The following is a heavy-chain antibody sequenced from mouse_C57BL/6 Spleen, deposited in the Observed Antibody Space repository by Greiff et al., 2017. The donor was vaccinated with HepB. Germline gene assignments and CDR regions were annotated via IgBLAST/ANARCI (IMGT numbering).Heavy chain of an antibody. V-gene: IGHV1-64*01. CDR1: GYTFTSYW. CDR2: IHPNSGST. J-gene: IGHJ1*03. Sequence: QVHVKQPGAELVKPGASVKLSCKASGYTFTSYWMHWVKQRPGQGLEWIGMIHPNSGSTNYNEKFKSKATLTVDKSSSTAYMQLSSLTSEDSAVYYCARRGLFTTVVAGYFDVWGTGTTVTVSS. D-gene: IGHD1-1*01. CDR3: ARRGLFTTVVAGYFDV.